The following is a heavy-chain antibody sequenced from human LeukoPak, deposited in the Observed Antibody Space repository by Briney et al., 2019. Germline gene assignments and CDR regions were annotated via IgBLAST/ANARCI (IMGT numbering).Heavy chain of an antibody. Sequence: PSETLSLTCTVSGGSISSSSYYWGWIRQPPGKGLEWIGSIHYSGSTNYNPSLKSRVTISVDTSKNQFSLKLSSVTAADTAVYYCARDRRQWLVFDYWGQGTLVTVSS. V-gene: IGHV4-39*07. D-gene: IGHD6-19*01. J-gene: IGHJ4*02. CDR1: GGSISSSSYY. CDR3: ARDRRQWLVFDY. CDR2: IHYSGST.